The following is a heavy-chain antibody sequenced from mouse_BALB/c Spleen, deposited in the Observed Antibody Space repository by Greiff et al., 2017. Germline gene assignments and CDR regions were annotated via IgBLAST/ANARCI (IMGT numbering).Heavy chain of an antibody. V-gene: IGHV1-80*01. CDR2: IYPGDGDT. CDR1: GYAFSSYW. Sequence: QVHVKQSGAELVRPGSSVKISCKASGYAFSSYWMNWVKQRPGQGLEWIGQIYPGDGDTNYNGKFKGKATLTADKSSSTAYMQLSSLTSEDSAVYFCARIYDGYYDYWGQGTTLTVSS. J-gene: IGHJ2*01. D-gene: IGHD2-3*01. CDR3: ARIYDGYYDY.